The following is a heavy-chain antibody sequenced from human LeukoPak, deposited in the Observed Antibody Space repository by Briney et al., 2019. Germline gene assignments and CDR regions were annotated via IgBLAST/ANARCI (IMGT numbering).Heavy chain of an antibody. V-gene: IGHV4-39*01. CDR3: ARHNAPRRVGFDF. D-gene: IGHD2-2*01. CDR2: LSHAGNT. Sequence: SETLSLTCSVSGDSVRNDFYYWGWIRQPPGKGLEWVACLSHAGNTWYNPSLESRLSISVDTSKNQFSLKFSSVTAADTALYWCARHNAPRRVGFDFWGQGILVPVSS. CDR1: GDSVRNDFYY. J-gene: IGHJ4*02.